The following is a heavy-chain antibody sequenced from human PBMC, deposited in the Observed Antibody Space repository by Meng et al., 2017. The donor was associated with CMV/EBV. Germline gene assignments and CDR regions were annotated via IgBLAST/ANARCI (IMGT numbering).Heavy chain of an antibody. J-gene: IGHJ4*02. Sequence: QTPLKEPVPRLMKPTPHLRLTGTLSGFSLRTRGVGVGWIRQPPGKALEWLALIYWDDDKRYSPSLKSRLTITKDTSKNQVVLTMTNIDPVDTATYYCAHSQRGYSGPVDFDYWGQGTLVTVSS. V-gene: IGHV2-5*02. CDR3: AHSQRGYSGPVDFDY. CDR2: IYWDDDK. CDR1: GFSLRTRGVG. D-gene: IGHD5-12*01.